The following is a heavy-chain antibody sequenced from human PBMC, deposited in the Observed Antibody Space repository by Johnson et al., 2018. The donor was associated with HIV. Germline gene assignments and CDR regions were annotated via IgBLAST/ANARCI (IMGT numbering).Heavy chain of an antibody. J-gene: IGHJ3*02. CDR2: IRSSGSTI. CDR1: GLTVSNNY. CDR3: ARETAGATNDAFDI. Sequence: QVQLVESGGGLVQPGGSLRLSCAASGLTVSNNYMTWVRQGPGKGLEWVSYIRSSGSTIYYADSVKGRFTISRDNAKNSLYLQMNSLRAEDTAVYYCARETAGATNDAFDIWGQGTMVTVSS. V-gene: IGHV3-11*04. D-gene: IGHD1-26*01.